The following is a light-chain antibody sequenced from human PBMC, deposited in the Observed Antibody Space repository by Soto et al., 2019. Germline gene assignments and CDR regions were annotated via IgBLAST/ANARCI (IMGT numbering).Light chain of an antibody. CDR2: ATS. J-gene: IGKJ4*01. V-gene: IGKV3-11*01. Sequence: IVLTQSPATLSLSPGERATLSCRASQGIFSHLDWFQQKPGQAPRLLIYATSNRASGVPARFSGSGSGTDFTLTISSLEPEDFAVYYCQQRYTWPLSFGGGTKLDIK. CDR1: QGIFSH. CDR3: QQRYTWPLS.